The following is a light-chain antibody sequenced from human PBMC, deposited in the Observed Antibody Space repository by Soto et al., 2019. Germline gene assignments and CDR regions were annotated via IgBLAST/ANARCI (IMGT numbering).Light chain of an antibody. V-gene: IGKV1-39*01. CDR1: QTISMY. Sequence: IQMTQSPSSLSTSIGDRVTITCRASQTISMYLHWYQQKPGNAPKLLIYAASNLQSGVPSRFSGSGSGTDFTLTISSLQPEDFATYYCQQTYSIPYTFAQGTKVETK. CDR3: QQTYSIPYT. J-gene: IGKJ2*01. CDR2: AAS.